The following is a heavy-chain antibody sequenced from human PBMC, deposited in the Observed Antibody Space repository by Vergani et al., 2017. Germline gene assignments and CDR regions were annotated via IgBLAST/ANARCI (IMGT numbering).Heavy chain of an antibody. J-gene: IGHJ4*02. CDR2: ISCSGSTI. D-gene: IGHD3-22*01. CDR3: ASYFSGCLDC. CDR1: GFTFGDYY. V-gene: IGHV3-11*01. Sequence: VHLEESGGGLVQPGGSLRLSCAASGFTFGDYYMSWIRQAPGKGLEWVSYISCSGSTIYYADSVKGRFTISRDNDKNSLYLQMNSLRAEDTAVYYCASYFSGCLDCWGQGTLVTVSS.